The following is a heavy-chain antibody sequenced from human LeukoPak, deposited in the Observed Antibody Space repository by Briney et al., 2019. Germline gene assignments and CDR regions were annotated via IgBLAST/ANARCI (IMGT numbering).Heavy chain of an antibody. Sequence: PGGSLRLSCAASGFIFSDHNMEWVRQAPGKGLEWVGRSRNKAKSHTTEYAASVKGRFTISRDDSKNSLFLQMNSLKTEDTAVYCCVRLELTSHMDVWGKGTTVTVSS. V-gene: IGHV3-72*01. D-gene: IGHD1-26*01. CDR3: VRLELTSHMDV. CDR2: SRNKAKSHTT. CDR1: GFIFSDHN. J-gene: IGHJ6*03.